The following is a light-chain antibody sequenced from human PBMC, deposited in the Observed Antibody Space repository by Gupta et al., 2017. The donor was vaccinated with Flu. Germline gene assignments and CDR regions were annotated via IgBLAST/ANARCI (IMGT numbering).Light chain of an antibody. Sequence: SSNIGSNFVSWYQQFPGTVPKLLIYEDSRRYPGIPDRFSASKSGTSATLGIAGLQTGDEADYYCGSWDNGLSVFVFGTGTMVTV. CDR3: GSWDNGLSVFV. J-gene: IGLJ1*01. CDR1: SSNIGSNF. CDR2: EDS. V-gene: IGLV1-51*01.